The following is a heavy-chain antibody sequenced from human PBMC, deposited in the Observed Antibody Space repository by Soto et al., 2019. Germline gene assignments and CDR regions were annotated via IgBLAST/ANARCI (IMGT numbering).Heavy chain of an antibody. V-gene: IGHV1-69*13. CDR2: IIPIFGTA. J-gene: IGHJ4*02. CDR1: GGTFSSYA. Sequence: ASVKVSCKASGGTFSSYAISWVRQAPGQGLEWMGGIIPIFGTANYAQKFQGRVTITADESTSTAYMELSSLRSEATAVYYCARVSDYGDYSGSFDYWGQGTLVTVSS. D-gene: IGHD4-17*01. CDR3: ARVSDYGDYSGSFDY.